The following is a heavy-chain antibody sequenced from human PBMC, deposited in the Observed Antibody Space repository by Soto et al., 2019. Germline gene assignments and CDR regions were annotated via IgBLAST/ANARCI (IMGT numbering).Heavy chain of an antibody. Sequence: QVQLVESGGGVVQPGRSLRLSCAASGFTFSSYGMHWVRQAPGKGLEWVAVIWYDGSNKYYADSVKGRFTISRDNSKNTLYRQMNSLRAEDTAVYYCAREGGMDSGSYYSSYYYGMDVWGQGTTVTVSS. V-gene: IGHV3-33*01. D-gene: IGHD1-26*01. CDR3: AREGGMDSGSYYSSYYYGMDV. CDR1: GFTFSSYG. J-gene: IGHJ6*02. CDR2: IWYDGSNK.